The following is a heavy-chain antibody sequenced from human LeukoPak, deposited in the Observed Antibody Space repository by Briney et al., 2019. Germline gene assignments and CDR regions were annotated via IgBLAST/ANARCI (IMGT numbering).Heavy chain of an antibody. V-gene: IGHV3-66*01. CDR1: GFTVSSNY. CDR2: IYSGGST. CDR3: ATEYSSSWFGY. D-gene: IGHD6-13*01. J-gene: IGHJ4*02. Sequence: GGSLRLSCAASGFTVSSNYTSWVRQAPGMGLEWVSVIYSGGSTYYADSVKGRFTISRDNSKNTLYLQMNSLRAEDTAVYYCATEYSSSWFGYWGQGTLVTVSS.